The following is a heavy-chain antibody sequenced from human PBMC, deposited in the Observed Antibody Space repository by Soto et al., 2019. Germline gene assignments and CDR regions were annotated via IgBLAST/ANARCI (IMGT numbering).Heavy chain of an antibody. V-gene: IGHV3-33*01. CDR2: IWYDGSNK. D-gene: IGHD3-22*01. J-gene: IGHJ4*02. Sequence: GGSLRLSCAASGLTFSSYGMHWVRQAPGKGLEWVAVIWYDGSNKYYADSVKGRFTISRDNSKNTLYLQMNSLRAEDTAVYYCARDYYDSSGYYRETYYFEYWGQGTLVTVSS. CDR1: GLTFSSYG. CDR3: ARDYYDSSGYYRETYYFEY.